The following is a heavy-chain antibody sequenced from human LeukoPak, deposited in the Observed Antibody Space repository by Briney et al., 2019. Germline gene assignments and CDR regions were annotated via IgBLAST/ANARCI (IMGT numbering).Heavy chain of an antibody. V-gene: IGHV3-23*01. D-gene: IGHD3-16*01. CDR1: GFAFGVHA. CDR3: AKDWTPHNRVYDCLDA. Sequence: PGGSLRLSCVGSGFAFGVHAMSWVRQAPGKGPEWVATIGSGADLFYAESVEGRFTISRDDPRNTVWLQMNSLRAEDTALYYCAKDWTPHNRVYDCLDAWGQGTQVTVSS. CDR2: IGSGADL. J-gene: IGHJ5*02.